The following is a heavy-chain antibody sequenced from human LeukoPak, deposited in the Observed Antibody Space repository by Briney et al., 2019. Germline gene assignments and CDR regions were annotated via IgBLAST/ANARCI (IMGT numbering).Heavy chain of an antibody. D-gene: IGHD3-22*01. J-gene: IGHJ4*02. V-gene: IGHV1-46*01. Sequence: ASVKVSCKASGYTFTSYYMHWVRQAPGQGLEWMGIINPSGGSTSYAQKFQGRVTMTRDTSTSTVYMELSSLRSEDTAVYYCARDLELVVDDSSGLGGYWGQGTLVTVSS. CDR3: ARDLELVVDDSSGLGGY. CDR2: INPSGGST. CDR1: GYTFTSYY.